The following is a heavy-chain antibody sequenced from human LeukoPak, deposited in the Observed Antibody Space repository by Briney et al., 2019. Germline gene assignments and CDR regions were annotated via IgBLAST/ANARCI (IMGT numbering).Heavy chain of an antibody. D-gene: IGHD6-19*01. Sequence: GASVKVSCKASGYTFTDYYMHWVRQAPGQGLEWMGWISAYNGNTNYAQKLQGRVTMTTDTSTSTAYMELRSLRSDDTAVYYCARWDSSGWSDYFDYWGQGTLVTVSS. CDR3: ARWDSSGWSDYFDY. V-gene: IGHV1-18*04. CDR1: GYTFTDYY. J-gene: IGHJ4*02. CDR2: ISAYNGNT.